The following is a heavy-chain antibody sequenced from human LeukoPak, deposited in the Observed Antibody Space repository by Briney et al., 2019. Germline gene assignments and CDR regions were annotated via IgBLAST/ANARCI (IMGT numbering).Heavy chain of an antibody. Sequence: PGGSLRLSCAASGFTFSSYWMHWVRQAPGKGLVWVSRINSDGSSTSYADSVKGRFTISRDNAKNTLYLQMNSLRAEDTAVYYCAREDYDFWSGYYLGGWFDPWGQGTLVTVSS. V-gene: IGHV3-74*01. CDR3: AREDYDFWSGYYLGGWFDP. CDR2: INSDGSST. D-gene: IGHD3-3*01. J-gene: IGHJ5*02. CDR1: GFTFSSYW.